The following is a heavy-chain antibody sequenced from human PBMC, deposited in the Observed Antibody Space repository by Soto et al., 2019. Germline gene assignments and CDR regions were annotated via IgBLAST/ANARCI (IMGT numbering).Heavy chain of an antibody. CDR2: IYYSGST. V-gene: IGHV4-31*03. D-gene: IGHD5-18*01. CDR3: ARDADTAMGSYYGMDV. CDR1: GGSISSGGYY. J-gene: IGHJ6*02. Sequence: QVQLQESGPGLVKPSQTLSLTCTVSGGSISSGGYYWSWIRQHPGKGLEWIGYIYYSGSTYYNPSLKSRVTISVDTSKNPFSLKLSSVTAADTAVYYCARDADTAMGSYYGMDVWGQGTTVTVSS.